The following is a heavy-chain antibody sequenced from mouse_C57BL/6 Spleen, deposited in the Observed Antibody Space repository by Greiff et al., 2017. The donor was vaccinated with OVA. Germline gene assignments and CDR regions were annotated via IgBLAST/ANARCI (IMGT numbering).Heavy chain of an antibody. J-gene: IGHJ3*01. CDR1: GFTFSSYT. CDR3: ARMGDYGY. CDR2: ISGGGGNT. V-gene: IGHV5-9*01. D-gene: IGHD2-4*01. Sequence: EVNVVESGGGLVKPGGSLTLSCAASGFTFSSYTMSWVRQTPEQRLEWVATISGGGGNTYYPDSVKGRFTISRDNAKNTLYLQMSRLRSEDTALYYCARMGDYGYWGQGTLVTVSA.